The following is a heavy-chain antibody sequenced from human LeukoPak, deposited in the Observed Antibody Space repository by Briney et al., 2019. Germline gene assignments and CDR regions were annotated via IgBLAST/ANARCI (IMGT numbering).Heavy chain of an antibody. CDR3: ARLLGVPALNYYYYYMDV. J-gene: IGHJ6*03. V-gene: IGHV6-1*01. Sequence: SQTLSLTCAISGDSVSSNSAAWNWIRQSPSRGLEWLGRTYYRSKWYNDYAVSVKSRITINPDTSKNQFSLKLSSVTAADTAVYYCARLLGVPALNYYYYYMDVWGKGTTVTISS. CDR2: TYYRSKWYN. D-gene: IGHD2-2*01. CDR1: GDSVSSNSAA.